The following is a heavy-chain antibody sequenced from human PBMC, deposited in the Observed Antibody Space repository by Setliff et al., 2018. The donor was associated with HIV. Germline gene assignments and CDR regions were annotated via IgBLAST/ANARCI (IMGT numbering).Heavy chain of an antibody. CDR1: GFTFSDYY. D-gene: IGHD3-22*01. CDR2: ISSSSSYT. V-gene: IGHV3-11*03. CDR3: ARASYYYDSSGWVDY. Sequence: GGSLRLSCAAPGFTFSDYYMSWIRQAPGKGLEWVSYISSSSSYTNYADSVEGRFTISRDNAKNSLYLQMNSLRAEDTAVYYCARASYYYDSSGWVDYWGQGTLVTVSS. J-gene: IGHJ4*02.